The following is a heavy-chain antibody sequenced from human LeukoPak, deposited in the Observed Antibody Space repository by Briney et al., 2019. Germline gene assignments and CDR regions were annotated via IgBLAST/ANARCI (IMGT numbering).Heavy chain of an antibody. CDR3: ARDLSYGQGWFDP. CDR2: ISSSSSYT. D-gene: IGHD2-8*01. Sequence: GGSLRLSCAASGFTFSDYYMSWIRQAPGKGLEWVSYISSSSSYTNYADSVKGRFTISRDNAKNSLYLQMNSLRAEDTAVYYCARDLSYGQGWFDPWGQGTLVTVSS. J-gene: IGHJ5*02. CDR1: GFTFSDYY. V-gene: IGHV3-11*06.